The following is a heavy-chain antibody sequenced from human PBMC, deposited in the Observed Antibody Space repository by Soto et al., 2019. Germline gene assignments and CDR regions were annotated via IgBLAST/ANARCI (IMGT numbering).Heavy chain of an antibody. CDR1: GFSLTTRGVA. J-gene: IGHJ4*02. CDR3: AHRPRGFSYYFDY. D-gene: IGHD3-10*01. CDR2: IYWDDDE. V-gene: IGHV2-5*02. Sequence: QITLKESGPTLVKPTQTLTLTCTFSGFSLTTRGVAVGWIRQPPGKALEWLALIYWDDDEGYSPSLKSRFTITKDTAKNPVVLRMTNMDPVDTATYYCAHRPRGFSYYFDYWGQGTLVTVSS.